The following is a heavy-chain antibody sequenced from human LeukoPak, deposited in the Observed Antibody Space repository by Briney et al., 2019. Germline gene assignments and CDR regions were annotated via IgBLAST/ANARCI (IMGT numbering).Heavy chain of an antibody. Sequence: SETLSLTCGVSGGSISGTNWWSWVRQPPGQGLEWIGEISLAGQTNYNPSLNGRVTMSLDKSSNQLSLNLTSVTAADTAVYYCARIGHEDYYFDYWGQGTLVTVSS. CDR1: GGSISGTNW. V-gene: IGHV4/OR15-8*02. J-gene: IGHJ4*02. CDR3: ARIGHEDYYFDY. CDR2: ISLAGQT.